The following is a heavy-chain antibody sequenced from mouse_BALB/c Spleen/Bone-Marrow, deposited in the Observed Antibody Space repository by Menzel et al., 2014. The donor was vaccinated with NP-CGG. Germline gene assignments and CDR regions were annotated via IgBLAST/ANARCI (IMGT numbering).Heavy chain of an antibody. D-gene: IGHD2-2*01. V-gene: IGHV1-80*01. CDR1: GYALSSYW. J-gene: IGHJ4*01. Sequence: LVESGAELVKPGASVRLSCKASGYALSSYWMSWVKQRPGQGLEWIGQIYPGDGDTNYNGKFKGKATLTADKSSSTAYMQLSSLTSEDSAVYFCARWLPAMDYWGQGTSVTVSS. CDR3: ARWLPAMDY. CDR2: IYPGDGDT.